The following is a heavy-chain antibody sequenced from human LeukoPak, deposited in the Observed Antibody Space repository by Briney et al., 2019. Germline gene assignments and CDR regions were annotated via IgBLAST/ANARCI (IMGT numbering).Heavy chain of an antibody. Sequence: SVKVSCKSSGCTFSSYAISWVRQAPGQGLEWMGGIIPIFGTANYAQKFQGRVTITADESTSTASLELRRLTSEAPAVYSCATVGIAADDTLRNFDYWGQGTLVTVSS. CDR1: GCTFSSYA. V-gene: IGHV1-69*13. J-gene: IGHJ4*02. CDR2: IIPIFGTA. CDR3: ATVGIAADDTLRNFDY. D-gene: IGHD6-13*01.